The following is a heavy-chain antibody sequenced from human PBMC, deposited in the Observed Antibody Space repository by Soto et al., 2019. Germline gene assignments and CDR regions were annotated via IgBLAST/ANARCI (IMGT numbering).Heavy chain of an antibody. Sequence: SETLSLTCAVYGESLRSHSWNWIRQPPGKGLEWVGEINHSGSTNYNPSLKSRATISVDTSKNQFSLKLTSVIAADTGVYYCAREDSSGWSGESMDVWRQGTTVTVPS. J-gene: IGHJ6*02. CDR2: INHSGST. CDR3: AREDSSGWSGESMDV. CDR1: GESLRSHS. V-gene: IGHV4-34*01. D-gene: IGHD6-19*01.